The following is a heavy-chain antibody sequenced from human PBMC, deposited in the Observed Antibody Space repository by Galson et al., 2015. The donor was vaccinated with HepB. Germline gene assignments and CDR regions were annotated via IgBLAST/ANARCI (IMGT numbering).Heavy chain of an antibody. D-gene: IGHD6-13*01. J-gene: IGHJ4*02. CDR3: AGPRGSSSWYDALDY. V-gene: IGHV3-74*01. CDR1: GFTFSSYW. CDR2: INSDGSST. Sequence: SLRLSCAASGFTFSSYWMHWVRQAPGKGLVWVSRINSDGSSTSYADSVKGRFTISRDNAKNTLYLQMNSLRAEDTAVYYCAGPRGSSSWYDALDYWGQGTLVTVSS.